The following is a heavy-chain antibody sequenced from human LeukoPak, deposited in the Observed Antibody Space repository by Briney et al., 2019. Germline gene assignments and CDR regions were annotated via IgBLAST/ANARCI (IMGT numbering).Heavy chain of an antibody. CDR3: ARGRGYYDSSGYYYDGYFQH. CDR1: GYTFTSYG. D-gene: IGHD3-22*01. J-gene: IGHJ1*01. CDR2: ISAYNGNT. V-gene: IGHV1-18*01. Sequence: GASVKVSCKASGYTFTSYGISWVRQAPGQGLEWMGWISAYNGNTNYAQKLQGRVTMTTDTSTSTAYMELRSLRSDDTAVYYCARGRGYYDSSGYYYDGYFQHWGQGTTVTVSS.